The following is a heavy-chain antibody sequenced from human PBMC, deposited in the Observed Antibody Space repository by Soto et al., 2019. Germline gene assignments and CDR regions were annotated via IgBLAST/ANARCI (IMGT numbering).Heavy chain of an antibody. V-gene: IGHV1-18*01. CDR1: GYTFINFG. Sequence: DSVKVSCKASGYTFINFGITWVRQAPGQGLEWVGWISTAKGFTTYGEKFQGRVTMTADTATNTAYMDLRSLNPDDTAVYYCGRDRECGIGRNCNPEWYFDYCGRLTLVTVSA. CDR2: ISTAKGFT. J-gene: IGHJ2*01. CDR3: GRDRECGIGRNCNPEWYFDY. D-gene: IGHD1-1*01.